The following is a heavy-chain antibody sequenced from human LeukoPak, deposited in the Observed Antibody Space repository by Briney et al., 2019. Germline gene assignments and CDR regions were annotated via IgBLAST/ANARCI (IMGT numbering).Heavy chain of an antibody. CDR2: IHYSGST. D-gene: IGHD5-18*01. CDR3: ARGVDTEALDY. Sequence: KPSETLSLTCTVSGGSISSYYWSWIRQPPGKGLEWIGYIHYSGSTKYHPSLKSRVTISVDTSKNQFSLKLRSVTAADTAVYYCARGVDTEALDYWGQGTLVTVSS. J-gene: IGHJ4*02. V-gene: IGHV4-59*01. CDR1: GGSISSYY.